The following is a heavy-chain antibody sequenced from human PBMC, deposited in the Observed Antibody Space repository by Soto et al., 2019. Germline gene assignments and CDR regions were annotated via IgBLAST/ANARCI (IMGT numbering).Heavy chain of an antibody. CDR3: ARVPYDSSGYSFSAFDI. Sequence: QVQLVQSGAEVKKPGSSVKVSCKASGGTFSSYAISWVRQAPGQGLEWMGWISAYNGNTNYAQKLQGRVTMTTDTSTSTAYMELRSLRSDDTAVYYCARVPYDSSGYSFSAFDIWGQGTMVTVSS. CDR1: GGTFSSYA. J-gene: IGHJ3*02. D-gene: IGHD3-22*01. V-gene: IGHV1-18*01. CDR2: ISAYNGNT.